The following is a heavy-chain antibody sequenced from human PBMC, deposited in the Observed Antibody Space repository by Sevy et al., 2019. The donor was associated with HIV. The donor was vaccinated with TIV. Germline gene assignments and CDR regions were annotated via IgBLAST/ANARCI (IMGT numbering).Heavy chain of an antibody. Sequence: GGSLRLSCAASGFTFNNAWMNWVRQAPVKGLEWICRIKSKTDGGTTDYAAPVKGRFTISRDDSKNTLYLQMNSLRTEDTAVYYCTNTYYYDSGGYYGIDYWGQGTLVTVSS. D-gene: IGHD3-22*01. CDR1: GFTFNNAW. J-gene: IGHJ4*02. CDR2: IKSKTDGGTT. CDR3: TNTYYYDSGGYYGIDY. V-gene: IGHV3-15*01.